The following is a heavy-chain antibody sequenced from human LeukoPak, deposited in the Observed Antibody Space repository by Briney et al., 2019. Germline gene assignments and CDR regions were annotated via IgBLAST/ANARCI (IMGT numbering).Heavy chain of an antibody. Sequence: PGGSLRLSCADSGFTFSRYAMRWVRQAPGEGLEWVSAISGSGGGTYYADAVKVRFTISRDNSKNTLYLQMNSLRAGDTAIYYCAKEGPTVDTAMVAFDYWGQGTLVTVSS. J-gene: IGHJ4*02. CDR2: ISGSGGGT. CDR1: GFTFSRYA. V-gene: IGHV3-23*01. CDR3: AKEGPTVDTAMVAFDY. D-gene: IGHD5-18*01.